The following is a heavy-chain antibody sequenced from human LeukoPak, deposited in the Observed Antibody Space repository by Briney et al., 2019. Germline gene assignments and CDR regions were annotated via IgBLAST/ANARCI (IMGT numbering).Heavy chain of an antibody. Sequence: PGGSLRLSCAASGFTVSSNYMSWVRQAPGKGLEWVSVIYSGGSTYYADSVKGRFTISRDNSKNTLYLQMNSLRAEDTALYYCARAQTYGDSRLLLDYWGQGTLVTVSS. D-gene: IGHD4-17*01. V-gene: IGHV3-53*01. CDR2: IYSGGST. J-gene: IGHJ4*02. CDR3: ARAQTYGDSRLLLDY. CDR1: GFTVSSNY.